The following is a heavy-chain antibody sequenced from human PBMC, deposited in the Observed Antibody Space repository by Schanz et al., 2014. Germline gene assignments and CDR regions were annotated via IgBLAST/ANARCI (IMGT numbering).Heavy chain of an antibody. J-gene: IGHJ4*02. V-gene: IGHV3-23*04. CDR3: AKDHAGSDILTALGN. CDR1: GFTFSDYY. D-gene: IGHD3-9*01. CDR2: ISGSGGST. Sequence: VQLVESGGGLVKPGGSLRLSCAASGFTFSDYYMSWIRQAPGKGLEWVSGISGSGGSTYDADSVKGRFTISRDNSKNTLYLQMNSLRAEDTAVYYCAKDHAGSDILTALGNWGQGTLVIVSS.